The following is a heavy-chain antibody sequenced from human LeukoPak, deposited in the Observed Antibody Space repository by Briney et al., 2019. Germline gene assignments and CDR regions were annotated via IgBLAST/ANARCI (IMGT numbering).Heavy chain of an antibody. CDR3: ARGGSGYSYGNTPRSPAFDI. J-gene: IGHJ3*02. V-gene: IGHV4-4*07. Sequence: SETLSLTCTVSGGSINNYYWSWIRQPAGKGLEWIGRIYTSGSTNYNPSLKSRVTISVDTSKNQFSLKLSSVTAADTAVYYCARGGSGYSYGNTPRSPAFDIWGQGTMVTVSS. CDR2: IYTSGST. D-gene: IGHD5-18*01. CDR1: GGSINNYY.